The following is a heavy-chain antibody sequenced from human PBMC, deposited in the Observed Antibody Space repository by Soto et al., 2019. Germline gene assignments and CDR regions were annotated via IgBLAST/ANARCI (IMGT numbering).Heavy chain of an antibody. D-gene: IGHD2-21*02. V-gene: IGHV1-69*13. CDR3: ATNWRTGEYCGGDCYSTGPAYYFDY. CDR2: IIPIFGTA. CDR1: GGTFSSYA. Sequence: GASVKVSCKASGGTFSSYAISWVRQAPGRGLEWMGGIIPIFGTANYAQKFQGRVTITADESTSTAYMELSSLRSEDTAVYYCATNWRTGEYCGGDCYSTGPAYYFDYWGQGTLVTVSS. J-gene: IGHJ4*02.